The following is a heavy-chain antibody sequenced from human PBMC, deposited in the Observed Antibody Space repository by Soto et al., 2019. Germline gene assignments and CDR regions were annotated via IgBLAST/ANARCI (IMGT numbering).Heavy chain of an antibody. CDR2: IIPIFGTA. Sequence: SVKVSCKASGGTFSSYAISWVRQAPGQGLEWMGGIIPIFGTANYAQKFQGRVTITADESTSTAYMELSSLRSEDTAVYYCARVPYYYDSSGYYAQGGMDVWGQGTTVTVSS. D-gene: IGHD3-22*01. CDR1: GGTFSSYA. J-gene: IGHJ6*02. CDR3: ARVPYYYDSSGYYAQGGMDV. V-gene: IGHV1-69*13.